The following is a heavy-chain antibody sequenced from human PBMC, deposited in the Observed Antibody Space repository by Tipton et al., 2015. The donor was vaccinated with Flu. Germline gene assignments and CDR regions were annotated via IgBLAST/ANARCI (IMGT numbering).Heavy chain of an antibody. CDR2: IYYSGST. Sequence: TLSLTCTVSPYSISTGYYWSWIRQPPGKGLEWIGYIYYSGSTNYNPSLKSRVTISVDTSKNQFSLKLSSVTAADTAVYYCARSGYDSGAFDIWGQGTMVTVSS. V-gene: IGHV4-59*01. J-gene: IGHJ3*02. CDR3: ARSGYDSGAFDI. CDR1: PYSISTGYY. D-gene: IGHD5-12*01.